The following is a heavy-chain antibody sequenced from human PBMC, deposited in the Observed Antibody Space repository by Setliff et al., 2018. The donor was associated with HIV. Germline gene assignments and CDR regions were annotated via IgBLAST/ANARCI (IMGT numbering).Heavy chain of an antibody. J-gene: IGHJ3*02. D-gene: IGHD3-22*01. CDR1: GGSVTTYY. CDR3: VREAKVFVTTERAFDM. Sequence: SETLSLTCTVSGGSVTTYYWSWIRQSPARGLEWIGNIFPRGITNYNPSLKSRVTLSLDTSKNHFSLNLDSVTAADTAVYDCVREAKVFVTTERAFDMWGQGTLVTVSS. V-gene: IGHV4-4*07. CDR2: IFPRGIT.